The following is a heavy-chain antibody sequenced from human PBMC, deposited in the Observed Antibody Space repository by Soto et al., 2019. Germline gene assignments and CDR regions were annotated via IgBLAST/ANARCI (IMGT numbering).Heavy chain of an antibody. D-gene: IGHD2-2*01. V-gene: IGHV4-59*01. CDR3: ARKGTAAILNNWFDP. J-gene: IGHJ5*02. Sequence: SETLSLTCTVSGGSISSYYWSWIRQPPGKRLEWIGYIYFSGSTNYNPSLKSRVTISEDTSKNQFSLKLSSVTAADTAVYYCARKGTAAILNNWFDPWGQGTLVTVYS. CDR1: GGSISSYY. CDR2: IYFSGST.